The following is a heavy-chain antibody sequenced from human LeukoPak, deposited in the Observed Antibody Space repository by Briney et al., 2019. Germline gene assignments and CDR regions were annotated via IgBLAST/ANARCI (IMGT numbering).Heavy chain of an antibody. CDR3: ARGRDGYNYVYYYYYYMDV. J-gene: IGHJ6*03. CDR1: GGSFSGYY. D-gene: IGHD5-24*01. Sequence: SETLSLTCAVYGGSFSGYYWSRIRQPPGKGLEWIGEINHSGSTNYNPSLKSRVTISVDTSKNQFSLKLSSVTAADTAVYYCARGRDGYNYVYYYYYYMDVWGKGTTVTVSS. V-gene: IGHV4-34*01. CDR2: INHSGST.